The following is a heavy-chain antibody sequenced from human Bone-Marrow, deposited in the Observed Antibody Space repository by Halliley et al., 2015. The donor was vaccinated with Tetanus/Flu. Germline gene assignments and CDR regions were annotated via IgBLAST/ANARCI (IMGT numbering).Heavy chain of an antibody. J-gene: IGHJ6*02. V-gene: IGHV4-39*01. CDR3: AKMEGASGHSYNGRRGILDV. CDR2: VFYSGTT. Sequence: TLSLTCTVSGSSINTNSYYWVWLRQSPGNRLEWIGTVFYSGTTSYNPSLAGRVSLSVGPSRNQFSLELRSVTAADSSVYFCAKMEGASGHSYNGRRGILDVWGQGTTVTVSS. D-gene: IGHD2-8*01. CDR1: GSSINTNSYY.